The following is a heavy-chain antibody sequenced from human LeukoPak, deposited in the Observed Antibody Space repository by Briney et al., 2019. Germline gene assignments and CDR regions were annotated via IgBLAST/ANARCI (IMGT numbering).Heavy chain of an antibody. CDR2: ISGSGGST. V-gene: IGHV3-23*01. D-gene: IGHD3-22*01. CDR1: GFTFSSYW. J-gene: IGHJ3*02. Sequence: GGSLRLSCAASGFTFSSYWMSWVRQAPGKGLEWVSAISGSGGSTYYADSVKGRFTISRDNSKNTLYLQMNSLRAEDTAVYYCAKDGPFYYDSSGYYRNDAFDIWGQGTMVTVSS. CDR3: AKDGPFYYDSSGYYRNDAFDI.